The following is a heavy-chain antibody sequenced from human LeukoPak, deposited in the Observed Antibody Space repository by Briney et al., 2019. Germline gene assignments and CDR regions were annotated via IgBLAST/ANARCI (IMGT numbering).Heavy chain of an antibody. CDR2: INPSGGST. D-gene: IGHD3-22*01. Sequence: ASVKVSCKASGYTFTSYYMHWVRQAPGQGLEWMGIINPSGGSTSYAQKFQGRVTITADESTSTAYMELSSLRSEDTAVYYCAREPLGSSGYYNHDAFDIWGQGTMVTVSS. V-gene: IGHV1-46*01. CDR1: GYTFTSYY. CDR3: AREPLGSSGYYNHDAFDI. J-gene: IGHJ3*02.